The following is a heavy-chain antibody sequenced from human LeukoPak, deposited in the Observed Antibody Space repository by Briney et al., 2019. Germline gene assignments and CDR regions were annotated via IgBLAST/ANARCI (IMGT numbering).Heavy chain of an antibody. J-gene: IGHJ4*02. V-gene: IGHV3-23*01. CDR2: ISGSDDNT. CDR1: GFIFSNYA. Sequence: GGSLRLSCAASGFIFSNYAMGWVRQAPGKGLEWVSAISGSDDNTYYADSVRGRFTISRDNSKNTLYLQMNSLRAEDTAIYFCAKSRSGVSSCYNYWGQGTLVTVSS. D-gene: IGHD2-15*01. CDR3: AKSRSGVSSCYNY.